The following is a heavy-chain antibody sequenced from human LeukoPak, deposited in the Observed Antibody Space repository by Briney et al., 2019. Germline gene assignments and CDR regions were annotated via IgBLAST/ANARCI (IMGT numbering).Heavy chain of an antibody. D-gene: IGHD3-10*01. CDR2: FRDRGGST. J-gene: IGHJ4*02. CDR3: AKDGVGSGYYYDN. Sequence: GGSLRLSCAASDFSFATYAMSWVRQAPGKGLEWVSTFRDRGGSTYYSDSVKGRFTISRDNSKNTLYPQMNSLRAEDTAAYYCAKDGVGSGYYYDNWGQGNLVTVSS. V-gene: IGHV3-23*01. CDR1: DFSFATYA.